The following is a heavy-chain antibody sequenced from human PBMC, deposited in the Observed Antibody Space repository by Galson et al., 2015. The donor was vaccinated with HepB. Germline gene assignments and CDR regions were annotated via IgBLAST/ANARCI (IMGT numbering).Heavy chain of an antibody. D-gene: IGHD4-23*01. CDR3: ARGPTVGAVDY. CDR2: ISSSSSYT. J-gene: IGHJ4*02. V-gene: IGHV3-11*06. CDR1: GFTFSDYY. Sequence: SLRLSCAASGFTFSDYYMSWIRQAPGKGLEWVSYISSSSSYTNYADSVKGRFTISRDNAKNSLYLQMNSLRAEDTAVYYCARGPTVGAVDYWGQGTLVTVSS.